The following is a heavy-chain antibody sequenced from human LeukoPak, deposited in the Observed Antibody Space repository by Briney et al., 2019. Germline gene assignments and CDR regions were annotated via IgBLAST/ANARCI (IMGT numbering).Heavy chain of an antibody. CDR2: INPNSGGT. CDR1: GYTFTGYY. Sequence: ASVKVSCKASGYTFTGYYMHWVRQAPGQGLTWMGWINPNSGGTNYAQKFQGRVTMTRDTSISTAYMELSRLRSDDTAVYYCVRARYVARYFDYWGQGTLVTVS. D-gene: IGHD3-16*01. V-gene: IGHV1-2*02. J-gene: IGHJ4*02. CDR3: VRARYVARYFDY.